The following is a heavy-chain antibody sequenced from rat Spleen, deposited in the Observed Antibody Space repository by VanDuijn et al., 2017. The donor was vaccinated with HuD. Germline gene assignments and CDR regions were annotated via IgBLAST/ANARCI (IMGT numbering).Heavy chain of an antibody. J-gene: IGHJ2*01. V-gene: IGHV2-15*01. Sequence: QVQLRESGPGLVQPSQTLSLTCTVSGFSLISYTVSWVRQPPGKGLEWMGGMWGDGSTDYNSALKSRLSISRDTSKSQVFLKMNNLQTEDTAMHFCASSDFSSPYYFDYWGQGVMVTVSS. D-gene: IGHD1-2*01. CDR1: GFSLISYT. CDR3: ASSDFSSPYYFDY. CDR2: MWGDGST.